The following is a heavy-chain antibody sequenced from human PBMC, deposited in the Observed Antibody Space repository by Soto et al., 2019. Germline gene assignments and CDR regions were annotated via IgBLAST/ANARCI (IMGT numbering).Heavy chain of an antibody. CDR3: ARMESFGSLNWFDP. Sequence: ASVKVSCKASGYTFTNNDVSWLRQATGQGLEWMGWMNPGSGDTGYAQKFQGRVTMTRDISIATAYMELNSLTSEDTAIYYCARMESFGSLNWFDPWGQGTLVTVSS. J-gene: IGHJ5*02. CDR2: MNPGSGDT. CDR1: GYTFTNND. D-gene: IGHD5-18*01. V-gene: IGHV1-8*02.